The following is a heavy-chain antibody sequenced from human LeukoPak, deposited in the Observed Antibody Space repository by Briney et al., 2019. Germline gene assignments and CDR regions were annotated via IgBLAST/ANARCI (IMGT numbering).Heavy chain of an antibody. V-gene: IGHV3-48*03. Sequence: GGSLRLSCAASGFTFSSYEMNWVRQAPGKGLEWVSYISSSGSTIYYADSVKGRFTISRDNSKNTLYLQMNSLRAEDTAVYYCAKEYYDFWSGYPHDYWGQGTLVTVSS. J-gene: IGHJ4*02. CDR1: GFTFSSYE. CDR3: AKEYYDFWSGYPHDY. D-gene: IGHD3-3*01. CDR2: ISSSGSTI.